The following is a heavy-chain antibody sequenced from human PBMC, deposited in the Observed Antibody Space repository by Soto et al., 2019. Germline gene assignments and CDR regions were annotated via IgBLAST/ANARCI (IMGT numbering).Heavy chain of an antibody. V-gene: IGHV1-69*01. D-gene: IGHD3-22*01. Sequence: QVQLVQSGADVKKPGSSVKVSCKASGGTFSSYAISWVRQAPGQGLEWVGGIIPRFGTANYAQKLQGRVTITADESTSTAYMELSSLRSEDTAMYYCAKVKYDSSGYYRNFDYWGQGTLVTVSS. J-gene: IGHJ4*02. CDR2: IIPRFGTA. CDR1: GGTFSSYA. CDR3: AKVKYDSSGYYRNFDY.